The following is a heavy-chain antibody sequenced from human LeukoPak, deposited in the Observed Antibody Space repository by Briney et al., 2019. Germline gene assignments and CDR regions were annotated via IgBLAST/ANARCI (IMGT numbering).Heavy chain of an antibody. CDR3: AKMGAPIDY. D-gene: IGHD1-26*01. CDR1: GFTFSSHA. Sequence: GRSLRLSCAASGFTFSSHAMHWVRQAPGKGLEWVAVISNHGNNIEYVDSVKGRFTISRDNSKNTLFLQMNSLRADDTAVYYCAKMGAPIDYWGQGTLVAVSS. J-gene: IGHJ4*02. CDR2: ISNHGNNI. V-gene: IGHV3-30*18.